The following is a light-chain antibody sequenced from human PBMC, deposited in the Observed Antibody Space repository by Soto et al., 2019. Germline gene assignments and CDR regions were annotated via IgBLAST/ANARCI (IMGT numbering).Light chain of an antibody. Sequence: QSVLTQSPSASGTPGQRVTISCSGSISNIGSNYVYWYQHFPGTAPKLIIHSNNQRPSGVPDRFSGSRSGTSASLAISGLRSEDEAEYYCSTWDESLRGPGWVFGGGTKLTVL. CDR1: ISNIGSNY. V-gene: IGLV1-47*02. CDR3: STWDESLRGPGWV. J-gene: IGLJ3*02. CDR2: SNN.